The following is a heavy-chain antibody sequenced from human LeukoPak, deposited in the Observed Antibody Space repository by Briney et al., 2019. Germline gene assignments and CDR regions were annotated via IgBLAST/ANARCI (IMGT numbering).Heavy chain of an antibody. J-gene: IGHJ4*02. V-gene: IGHV1-8*03. CDR3: ARGPYYGSGSYYSIFDC. CDR2: MNPNSGNT. D-gene: IGHD3-10*01. CDR1: GYTFTSYD. Sequence: ASVKVSCKASGYTFTSYDINWVRQATGQGLEWMGWMNPNSGNTGYAQKFQGRVTITRNTSISTAYMELSSLRSEDTAVYYCARGPYYGSGSYYSIFDCWGQGTLVTVSS.